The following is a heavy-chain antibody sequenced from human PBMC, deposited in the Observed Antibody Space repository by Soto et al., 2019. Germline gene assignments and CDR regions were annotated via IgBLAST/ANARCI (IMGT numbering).Heavy chain of an antibody. CDR3: ATKDTSRFY. J-gene: IGHJ4*02. D-gene: IGHD6-13*01. CDR2: SHQSGDT. Sequence: QVQLQESGPGLVKPSGTLSLTCAVSGVSISSHDWWTWVRQPPGKGLEWIGESHQSGDTNYNLSPSTRVTISVDKSKNQFSLNRSSVTVADTAVYYCATKDTSRFYRGQGTLVTVSS. V-gene: IGHV4-4*02. CDR1: GVSISSHDW.